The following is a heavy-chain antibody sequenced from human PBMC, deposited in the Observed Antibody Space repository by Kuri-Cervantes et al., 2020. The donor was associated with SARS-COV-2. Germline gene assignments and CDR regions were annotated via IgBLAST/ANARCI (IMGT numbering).Heavy chain of an antibody. CDR3: ARSPYDCWNCSGG. CDR2: IYHTRSP. Sequence: ESLKISCTVSGGSVSDRNSYWTWIGQSPGKGLGWVGYIYHTRSPTYSPSLKRRVTISLDKPKNQFSLRLNSVTAADTAVYYCARSPYDCWNCSGGWGQGTLVTVSS. CDR1: GGSVSDRNSY. J-gene: IGHJ4*02. D-gene: IGHD3-3*01. V-gene: IGHV4-61*01.